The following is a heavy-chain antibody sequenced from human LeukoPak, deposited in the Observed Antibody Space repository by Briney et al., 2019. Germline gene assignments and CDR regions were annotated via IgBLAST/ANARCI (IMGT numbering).Heavy chain of an antibody. J-gene: IGHJ4*02. D-gene: IGHD5-18*01. CDR1: GGTFSSYA. CDR3: ARSPRAMAIFDY. Sequence: SVKVSCKASGGTFSSYAISWVRQASGQGLEWMGGIIPIFGTANYAQKFQGRVTITADESTSTAYMELSSLRSEDTAVYYCARSPRAMAIFDYWGQGTLVTVSS. CDR2: IIPIFGTA. V-gene: IGHV1-69*13.